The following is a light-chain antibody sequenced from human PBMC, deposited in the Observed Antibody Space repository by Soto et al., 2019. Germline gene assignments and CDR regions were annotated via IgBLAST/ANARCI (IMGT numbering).Light chain of an antibody. Sequence: EIVMTQFPATLSVSPLEIATLSFMASQSFTSNLAWYQHKPGQAPRLLIYGASTRATDVPDRFSGSGSGTEFTLTISNLQSEDLAVYYCQQYNNWPRTFGQGTRLEIK. CDR2: GAS. J-gene: IGKJ5*01. V-gene: IGKV3-15*01. CDR1: QSFTSN. CDR3: QQYNNWPRT.